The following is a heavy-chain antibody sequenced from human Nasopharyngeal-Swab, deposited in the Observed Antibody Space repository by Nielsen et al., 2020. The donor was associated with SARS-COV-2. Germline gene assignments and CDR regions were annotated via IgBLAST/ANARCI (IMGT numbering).Heavy chain of an antibody. CDR1: GFTFSSYW. CDR3: ARDSYGFSATCNLLDY. J-gene: IGHJ4*02. D-gene: IGHD2/OR15-2a*01. CDR2: IKQDGSEK. V-gene: IGHV3-7*01. Sequence: LKISCAASGFTFSSYWMSWVRQAPGKRLEWVANIKQDGSEKYYVDSVKGRFTISRDDAKNSLYMQMNSLRAEDTAVYYCARDSYGFSATCNLLDYWGQGTLVTVSS.